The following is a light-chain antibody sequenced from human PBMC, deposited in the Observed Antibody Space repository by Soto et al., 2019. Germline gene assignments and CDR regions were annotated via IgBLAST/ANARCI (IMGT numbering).Light chain of an antibody. CDR3: QQYANSPFT. CDR2: GTS. Sequence: EIVLTQSPGTLPLSPGERATLSCRASQSVSSNYLVWYQQKPGQAPRPLIYGTSSRATGTPDRFSGSGSGTAFTLTISRLEPEDFAVYYCQQYANSPFTFGQGTKLEIK. CDR1: QSVSSNY. V-gene: IGKV3-20*01. J-gene: IGKJ2*01.